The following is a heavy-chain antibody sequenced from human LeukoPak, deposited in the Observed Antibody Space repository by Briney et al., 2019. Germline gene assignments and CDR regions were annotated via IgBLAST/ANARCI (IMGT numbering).Heavy chain of an antibody. V-gene: IGHV3-7*01. CDR3: ARVAGYCDSTSNCYSDY. Sequence: GGSLRLSCAASGFTLNSYLMSWVRQAPGRGLEWVANIKKDGSEESYLDSVKGRFTVSRDNAKNSLYLQMNSLRAEDTAVYYCARVAGYCDSTSNCYSDYWGQGTLVTVSS. J-gene: IGHJ4*02. CDR2: IKKDGSEE. CDR1: GFTLNSYL. D-gene: IGHD2-2*01.